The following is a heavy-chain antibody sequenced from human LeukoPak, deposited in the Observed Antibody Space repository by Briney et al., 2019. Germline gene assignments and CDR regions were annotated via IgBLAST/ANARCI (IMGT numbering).Heavy chain of an antibody. V-gene: IGHV3-23*01. D-gene: IGHD6-13*01. Sequence: PGGSLRLSCAASGFTFSSYAMSWVRQAPGKGLEWVSAISGSGGSTYYADSVKGRFTISRDNSKNTLYLQMNSLRAEDTAVYYCAKDRPFRIAAAGVVNWFDPWGQGTLVTVSS. CDR1: GFTFSSYA. J-gene: IGHJ5*02. CDR2: ISGSGGST. CDR3: AKDRPFRIAAAGVVNWFDP.